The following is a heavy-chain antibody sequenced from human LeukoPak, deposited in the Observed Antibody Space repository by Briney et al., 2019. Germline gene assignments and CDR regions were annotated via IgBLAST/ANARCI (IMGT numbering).Heavy chain of an antibody. J-gene: IGHJ4*02. V-gene: IGHV1-2*02. CDR2: INPNSGGT. D-gene: IGHD3-10*01. CDR1: GGTFSSYA. Sequence: GASVKVSCKASGGTFSSYAISWVRQAPGQGLEWMGWINPNSGGTNYAQKFQGRVTMTRDTSISTAYMELSRLRSDDTAVYYCARVPWGSGAQHQIDDYWGQGTLVTVSS. CDR3: ARVPWGSGAQHQIDDY.